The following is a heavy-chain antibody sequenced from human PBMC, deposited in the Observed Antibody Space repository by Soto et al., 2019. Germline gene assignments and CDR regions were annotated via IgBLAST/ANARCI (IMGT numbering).Heavy chain of an antibody. CDR2: ISAYNGNT. V-gene: IGHV1-18*01. D-gene: IGHD3-3*01. Sequence: ASVKVSCKASGYTFTSYGISWVRQAPGQGLEWMGWISAYNGNTNYAQKLQGRVTMTTDTSTSTAYMELRSLRSDDTAVYYCARDRFTDFWSGPTPMDVWGKGTTVNAPQ. CDR3: ARDRFTDFWSGPTPMDV. J-gene: IGHJ6*04. CDR1: GYTFTSYG.